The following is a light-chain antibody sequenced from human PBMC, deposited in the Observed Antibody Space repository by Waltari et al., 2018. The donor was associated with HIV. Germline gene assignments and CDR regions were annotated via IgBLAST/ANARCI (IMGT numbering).Light chain of an antibody. V-gene: IGLV3-27*01. J-gene: IGLJ1*01. CDR3: YSAADNNYV. CDR2: KDS. Sequence: SYELTQPSSVSVSPGQTARITCSGDVLAKTYARWFQQKPGQAPVLVIYKDSERPSGIPERFSGSSSGTTVTLTISGAQVEDEADYYCYSAADNNYVFGTGTKVTVL. CDR1: VLAKTY.